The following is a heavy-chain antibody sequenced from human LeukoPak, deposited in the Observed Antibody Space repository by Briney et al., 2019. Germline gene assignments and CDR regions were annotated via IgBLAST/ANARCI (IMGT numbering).Heavy chain of an antibody. CDR2: ISSSSSYI. Sequence: GGSLRLSCAASGFTYSSYSMNWVRQAPGKGLEWVSSISSSSSYIYYADSAKGRFTISRDNAKNSLYLQMNSLRAEDTAVYYCAKEYGYTYGEFDYWGQGTLVTVSS. D-gene: IGHD5-18*01. J-gene: IGHJ4*02. CDR3: AKEYGYTYGEFDY. V-gene: IGHV3-21*01. CDR1: GFTYSSYS.